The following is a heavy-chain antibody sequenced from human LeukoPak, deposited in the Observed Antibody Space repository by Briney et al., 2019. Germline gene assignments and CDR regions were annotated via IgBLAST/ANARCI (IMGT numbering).Heavy chain of an antibody. D-gene: IGHD3-22*01. J-gene: IGHJ4*02. CDR2: ISGSGGST. V-gene: IGHV3-23*01. CDR3: AKAHYDSSGYYYCSFDY. Sequence: GGSLRLSCAASGFTFSSYAMSWVRQAPGKGLERVSAISGSGGSTYYADSVKGRFTISRDNSKNTLYLQMNSLRAEGTAVYYCAKAHYDSSGYYYCSFDYWGQGTLVTVSS. CDR1: GFTFSSYA.